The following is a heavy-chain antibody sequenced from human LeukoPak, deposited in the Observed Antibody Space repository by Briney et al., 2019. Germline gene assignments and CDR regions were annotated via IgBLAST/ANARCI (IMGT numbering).Heavy chain of an antibody. V-gene: IGHV3-33*08. J-gene: IGHJ4*02. Sequence: PGGSLRLSCAASGFTFSSYDMHWVRQAPGKGLEWVAVIWYDGSERYHADSVKGRFTISRDNSNNTLFLQMNSLRVEDTAVYYCARVGQFDNSGSLPFDYWGQGTLVTVSS. CDR3: ARVGQFDNSGSLPFDY. D-gene: IGHD3-22*01. CDR2: IWYDGSER. CDR1: GFTFSSYD.